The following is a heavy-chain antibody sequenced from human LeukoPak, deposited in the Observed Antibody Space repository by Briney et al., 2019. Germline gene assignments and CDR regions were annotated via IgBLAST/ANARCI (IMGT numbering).Heavy chain of an antibody. CDR3: ARTSFIVVVPAAIKHRSRGRYFDY. Sequence: SETLSLTCAVYGGSFSGYYWSWIRQPPGKGLEWIGEINHSGSTNYNPSLKSRCTISVDTSKNQFSLKLSSVTAADTAVYYCARTSFIVVVPAAIKHRSRGRYFDYWGQGTLVTVSS. J-gene: IGHJ4*02. D-gene: IGHD2-2*01. CDR2: INHSGST. V-gene: IGHV4-34*01. CDR1: GGSFSGYY.